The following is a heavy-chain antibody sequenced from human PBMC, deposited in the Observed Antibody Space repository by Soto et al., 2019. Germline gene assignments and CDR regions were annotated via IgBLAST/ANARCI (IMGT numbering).Heavy chain of an antibody. CDR3: ARRTAYYCSGGSCFAFDI. CDR2: IYYSGST. Sequence: SETLSLTCAVSGGSTSSSNWWSWVRQPPGKGLEWIGYIYYSGSTNYNPSLKSRVTISVDTSKNQFSLKLSSVTAADTAVYYCARRTAYYCSGGSCFAFDIWGQGTMVTVSS. CDR1: GGSTSSSNW. J-gene: IGHJ3*02. D-gene: IGHD2-15*01. V-gene: IGHV4-4*02.